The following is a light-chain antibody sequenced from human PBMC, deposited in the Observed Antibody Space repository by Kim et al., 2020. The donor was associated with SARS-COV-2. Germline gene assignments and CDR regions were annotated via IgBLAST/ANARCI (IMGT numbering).Light chain of an antibody. J-gene: IGKJ4*01. CDR2: DAS. CDR3: LQRKYWPPLT. Sequence: SPGERATLPCRASQNVDIYLAWYQQKPGQAPRLLIYDASNRATGIPARFSGSGSGTDFTLTISSLEPEDSAVYYCLQRKYWPPLTFGGGTKVDIK. CDR1: QNVDIY. V-gene: IGKV3-11*01.